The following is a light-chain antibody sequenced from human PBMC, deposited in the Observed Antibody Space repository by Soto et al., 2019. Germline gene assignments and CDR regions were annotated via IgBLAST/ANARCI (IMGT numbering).Light chain of an antibody. CDR3: QQYGSSPRT. CDR1: QSVDSNY. V-gene: IGKV3-20*01. Sequence: EIVLTQSPGTLSLSPGERATLSCRASQSVDSNYLAWYQQKPGQAPRLLIYGAFRMATGIPDRFSGSGSGTDFTLTISRLAPEDFAVYYCQQYGSSPRTFGHGTKVEIK. J-gene: IGKJ1*01. CDR2: GAF.